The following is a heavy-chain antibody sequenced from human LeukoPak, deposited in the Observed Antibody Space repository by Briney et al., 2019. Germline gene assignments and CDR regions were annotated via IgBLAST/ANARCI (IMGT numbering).Heavy chain of an antibody. J-gene: IGHJ5*02. Sequence: GGSLRLSCTASGFTVSSSYMSWVRQAPGKGLEWVSVIYSDTRTYYADSVKGRFTISSDNSKNTLYLLMNSLRAEDTAVYYRARTYSSGVSWFDPWGQGTLVTVSS. D-gene: IGHD6-19*01. V-gene: IGHV3-53*01. CDR1: GFTVSSSY. CDR2: IYSDTRT. CDR3: ARTYSSGVSWFDP.